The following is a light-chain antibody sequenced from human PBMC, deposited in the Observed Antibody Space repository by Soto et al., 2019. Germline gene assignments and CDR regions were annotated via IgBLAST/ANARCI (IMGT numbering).Light chain of an antibody. J-gene: IGKJ5*01. CDR1: QSVLYSSNNNNY. Sequence: DILMTHSPDSLSVSLGGRATINCKSSQSVLYSSNNNNYLAWYQQKPGQPPNLLIYWASTRESGVPDRFSGSGSETDFTLTISSLQAEDVAVYYCQQYFTTPITFGQGTRLEI. CDR2: WAS. CDR3: QQYFTTPIT. V-gene: IGKV4-1*01.